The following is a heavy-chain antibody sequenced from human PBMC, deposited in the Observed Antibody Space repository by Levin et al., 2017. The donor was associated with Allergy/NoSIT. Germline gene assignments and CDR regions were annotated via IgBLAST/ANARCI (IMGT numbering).Heavy chain of an antibody. Sequence: SETLSLTCTVSGGSISSSSYYWGWIRQPPGKGLEWIGSIYYSGSTYYNPSLKSRVTISVDTSKNQFSLKLSSVTAADTAVYYCAQLSGTDWFDPWGQGTLVTVSS. CDR3: AQLSGTDWFDP. D-gene: IGHD2/OR15-2a*01. J-gene: IGHJ5*02. V-gene: IGHV4-39*01. CDR1: GGSISSSSYY. CDR2: IYYSGST.